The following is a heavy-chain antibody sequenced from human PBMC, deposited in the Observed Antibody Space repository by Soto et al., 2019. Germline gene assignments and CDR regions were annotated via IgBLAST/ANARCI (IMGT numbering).Heavy chain of an antibody. J-gene: IGHJ3*02. CDR2: ISGSGGST. CDR3: AKDRSWGSKAFDI. Sequence: GGSLRVSCAASGFTFSSYAMSWFRQAPGKGLEWVSAISGSGGSTYYADSVKGRFTISRDNSKNTLYLQMNSLRAEDTAVYYWAKDRSWGSKAFDIWGQGTGVTVSS. CDR1: GFTFSSYA. D-gene: IGHD7-27*01. V-gene: IGHV3-23*01.